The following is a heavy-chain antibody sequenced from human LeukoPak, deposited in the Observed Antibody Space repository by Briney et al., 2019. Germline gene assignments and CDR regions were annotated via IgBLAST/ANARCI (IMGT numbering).Heavy chain of an antibody. D-gene: IGHD2-8*01. CDR3: ARLMSLGKIGY. V-gene: IGHV4-39*01. CDR2: IYYSGST. Sequence: SETLSLTCTVSGGSISSSSYYWGWIRQPPGKGLEWIGSIYYSGSTYYNPSLKSRITISVDTSKNQFSLKLSSVTAADTAVYYCARLMSLGKIGYWGQGTLVTVSS. J-gene: IGHJ4*02. CDR1: GGSISSSSYY.